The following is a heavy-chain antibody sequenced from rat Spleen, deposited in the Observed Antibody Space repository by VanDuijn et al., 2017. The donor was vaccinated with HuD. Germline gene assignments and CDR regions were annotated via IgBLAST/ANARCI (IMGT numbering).Heavy chain of an antibody. CDR1: GFTFSDYY. CDR3: ARHHNSGYD. CDR2: ISYDGSST. D-gene: IGHD4-3*01. V-gene: IGHV5-29*01. J-gene: IGHJ3*01. Sequence: EVQLVESDGGLVQPGRSLKLSCAASGFTFSDYYMAWVRQAPTKGLEWVATISYDGSSTYYRDSVKGRFTISRDNAKSTLYLHMDSLRSEDTATYYCARHHNSGYDWGQGTLVTVSS.